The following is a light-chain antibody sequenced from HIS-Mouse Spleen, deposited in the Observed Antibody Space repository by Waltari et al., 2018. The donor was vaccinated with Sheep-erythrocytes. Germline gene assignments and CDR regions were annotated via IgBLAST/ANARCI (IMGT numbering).Light chain of an antibody. Sequence: QSVLTQPPSASGTPGQRVTISCSGSSSNIGSNTVNWYQQLPGTDPKLLIYSNKKRPSGVPDRFSGSKSGDAASLAISGLQSEDEADYYCAAWDDSLNGYVFGTGTKVTVL. V-gene: IGLV1-44*01. CDR2: SNK. J-gene: IGLJ1*01. CDR3: AAWDDSLNGYV. CDR1: SSNIGSNT.